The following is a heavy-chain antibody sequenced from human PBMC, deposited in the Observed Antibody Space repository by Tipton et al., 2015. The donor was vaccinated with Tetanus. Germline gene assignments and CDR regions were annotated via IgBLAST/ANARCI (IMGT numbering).Heavy chain of an antibody. V-gene: IGHV4-34*01. CDR2: INHSGST. Sequence: LRLSCAVYGGSFSAYYWSWIRQSPGKGLEWIGEINHSGSTTCSPSFKSRVTISVDTPKNQFSLKLTSLTVADTAVYYCARGGSYSYGPRGFDLWGRGTLVTVSS. CDR3: ARGGSYSYGPRGFDL. CDR1: GGSFSAYY. D-gene: IGHD5-18*01. J-gene: IGHJ2*01.